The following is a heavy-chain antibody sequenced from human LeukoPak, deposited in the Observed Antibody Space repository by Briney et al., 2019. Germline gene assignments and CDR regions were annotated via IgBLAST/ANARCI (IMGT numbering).Heavy chain of an antibody. Sequence: GGSLRLSCAASGLTVSNNYMSWVRQAPGKGLEWVSVIYSDGSTYYADSVKGRFTISRGNSKNILYLQMNSLRAEDTAVYYCARALWPSGMAYWGQGTLVTVSS. CDR1: GLTVSNNY. CDR2: IYSDGST. V-gene: IGHV3-53*01. CDR3: ARALWPSGMAY. J-gene: IGHJ4*02. D-gene: IGHD2-8*01.